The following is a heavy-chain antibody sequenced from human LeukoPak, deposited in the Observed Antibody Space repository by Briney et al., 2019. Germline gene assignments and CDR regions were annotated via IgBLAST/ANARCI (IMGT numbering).Heavy chain of an antibody. Sequence: PSETLSLTCTVSGGSISSYYWSWIRQPPGKGLEWIGYIYYSGSTNYNPSLKSRVTISVDTSKNQFSLKLSSVTAADTAVYYCASPRPFECINGVCFETHNYYMDVWGKGTTVTVSS. CDR2: IYYSGST. V-gene: IGHV4-59*01. J-gene: IGHJ6*03. CDR3: ASPRPFECINGVCFETHNYYMDV. CDR1: GGSISSYY. D-gene: IGHD2-8*01.